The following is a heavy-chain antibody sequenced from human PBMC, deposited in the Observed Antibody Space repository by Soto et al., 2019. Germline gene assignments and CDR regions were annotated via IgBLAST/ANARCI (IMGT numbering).Heavy chain of an antibody. Sequence: PLEILSLTCAVSGGSISSGDYSWNWIRQPPGKGLEWIGYIYYGGSTYYNPSLQSRVTMSVDRSRNQFSLKLNSVTAADTAVYYCARVRREYDNSGPVDYWGQGTLVTVSS. CDR1: GGSISSGDYS. V-gene: IGHV4-30-2*01. J-gene: IGHJ4*02. CDR3: ARVRREYDNSGPVDY. D-gene: IGHD3-22*01. CDR2: IYYGGST.